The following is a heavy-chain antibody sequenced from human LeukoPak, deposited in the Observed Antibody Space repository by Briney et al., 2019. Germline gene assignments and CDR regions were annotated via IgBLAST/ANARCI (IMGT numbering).Heavy chain of an antibody. J-gene: IGHJ4*02. Sequence: SETLSLTCAVYGGSFSGYYWSWIRQPPVKGLEWIGEINHSGSTNYNPSLKSRVTISVDTSKNQFSLKLSSVTAADTAVYYCARSTQHAYVDTGVDYWGQGTLVTVSS. CDR1: GGSFSGYY. V-gene: IGHV4-34*01. CDR2: INHSGST. CDR3: ARSTQHAYVDTGVDY. D-gene: IGHD5-18*01.